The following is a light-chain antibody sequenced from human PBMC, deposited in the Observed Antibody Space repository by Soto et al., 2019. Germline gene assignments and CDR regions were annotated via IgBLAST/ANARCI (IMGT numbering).Light chain of an antibody. J-gene: IGLJ1*01. CDR2: EVS. Sequence: QSVLAQPPSASGSPGQSVTISCTGTSSDVGGYNFVSWYQHHPGKAPKVIIYEVSKRPSGVPNRFSGSKSGNTASLTVSGLQAEDDADYYCSSYAGSNIYVFGTGTKLTVL. CDR1: SSDVGGYNF. V-gene: IGLV2-8*01. CDR3: SSYAGSNIYV.